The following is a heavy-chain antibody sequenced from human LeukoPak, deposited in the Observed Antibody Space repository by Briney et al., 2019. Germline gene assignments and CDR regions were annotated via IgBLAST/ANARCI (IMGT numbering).Heavy chain of an antibody. J-gene: IGHJ3*02. CDR2: IYTSGSA. CDR3: ARERWLQFRDAFDI. CDR1: GDSITSRGYF. V-gene: IGHV4-61*02. Sequence: SETLSLTCSVSGDSITSRGYFWSWIRQPAVKGLEWIGRIYTSGSADYNPSLKSRVTISRDRSQNQFSLHLNSVTAADTAVYYCARERWLQFRDAFDIWGQGTMVTVSS. D-gene: IGHD5-24*01.